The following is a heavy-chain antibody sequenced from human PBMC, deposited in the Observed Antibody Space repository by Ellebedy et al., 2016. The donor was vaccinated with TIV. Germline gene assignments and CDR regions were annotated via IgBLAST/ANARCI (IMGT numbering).Heavy chain of an antibody. CDR2: IYHSGST. CDR1: GGTISSTNYY. CDR3: ARVRNYYDSSGYYWPYNWFDP. V-gene: IGHV4-39*07. J-gene: IGHJ5*02. D-gene: IGHD3-22*01. Sequence: SETLSLXCNVSGGTISSTNYYWGWIRQSPEKGLEWIGSIYHSGSTYYNPSLKSRLTISLDTTKSQFSLRLDSVTAADTAVYYCARVRNYYDSSGYYWPYNWFDPWGQGTLVTVSS.